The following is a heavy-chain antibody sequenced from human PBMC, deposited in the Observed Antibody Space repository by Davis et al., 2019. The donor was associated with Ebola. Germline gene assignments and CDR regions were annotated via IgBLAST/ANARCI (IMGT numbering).Heavy chain of an antibody. J-gene: IGHJ3*02. D-gene: IGHD5-18*01. Sequence: GSLRLSCAASGFTFSDHYMDWVRQAPGQGLEWVARIRNKGNSYTTEYAASVKGRFTISRDDSENSHYLQMNSLKTEDTAVYYCARGSVGTAFRALDIWGQGTMVTVSS. CDR2: IRNKGNSYTT. V-gene: IGHV3-72*01. CDR3: ARGSVGTAFRALDI. CDR1: GFTFSDHY.